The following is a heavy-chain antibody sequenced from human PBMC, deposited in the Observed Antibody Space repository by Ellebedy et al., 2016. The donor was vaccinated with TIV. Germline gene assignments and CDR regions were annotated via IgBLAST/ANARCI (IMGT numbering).Heavy chain of an antibody. CDR2: IYSGGST. Sequence: PGGSLRLSCEVSGFTVSSNYMSWVRQAPGKGLEWVSVIYSGGSTYYADSVKGRFTISRDNSKNTLYLQMNSLRAEDTAVYYCAKGLSAVTTIDYWGQGTLVTVSS. CDR3: AKGLSAVTTIDY. V-gene: IGHV3-53*01. D-gene: IGHD4-17*01. CDR1: GFTVSSNY. J-gene: IGHJ4*02.